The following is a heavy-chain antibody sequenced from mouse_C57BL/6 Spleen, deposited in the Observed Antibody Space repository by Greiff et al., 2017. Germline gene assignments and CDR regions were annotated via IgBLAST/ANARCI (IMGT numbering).Heavy chain of an antibody. CDR1: GYTFTDYY. D-gene: IGHD1-1*01. J-gene: IGHJ2*01. CDR2: INPNNGGT. Sequence: EVQLQQSGPELVKPGASVKISCKASGYTFTDYYMNWVKQSHGKSLEWIGDINPNNGGTSYNQKFKGKATLTVDKSSSTAYMELRSLTSEDSAVYYCARIYGSSSYYFDYWGQGTTLTVSS. CDR3: ARIYGSSSYYFDY. V-gene: IGHV1-26*01.